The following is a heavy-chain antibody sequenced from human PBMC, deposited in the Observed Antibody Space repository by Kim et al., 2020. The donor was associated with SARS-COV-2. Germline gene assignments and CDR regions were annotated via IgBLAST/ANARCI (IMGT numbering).Heavy chain of an antibody. D-gene: IGHD3-16*01. J-gene: IGHJ6*02. CDR3: ARVGGNYYYYGMDV. Sequence: AQGFTGRFVFSFDTSVSTAYLQISSLKAEDTAVYYCARVGGNYYYYGMDVWGQGTTVTVSS. V-gene: IGHV7-4-1*02.